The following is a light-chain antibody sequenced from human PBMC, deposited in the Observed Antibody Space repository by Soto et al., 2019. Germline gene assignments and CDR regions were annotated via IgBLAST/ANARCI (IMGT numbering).Light chain of an antibody. V-gene: IGLV3-21*04. CDR3: QVWDSGSDHVI. CDR1: NIGSKS. J-gene: IGLJ2*01. Sequence: SYELTQPPSVSVAPGNTVRVTCGGNNIGSKSVHWYQQKPGQAPVLVIYFNGDRPSGIPERFSGSTSGNTATLTITRVEAGDEADYYCQVWDSGSDHVIFGGGTKLTVL. CDR2: FNG.